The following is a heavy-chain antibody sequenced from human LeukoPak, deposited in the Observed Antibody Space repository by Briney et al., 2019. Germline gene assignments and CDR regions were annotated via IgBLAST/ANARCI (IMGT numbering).Heavy chain of an antibody. Sequence: GRSLRLSCAASGFTFSSYGMHWVRQAPGKGLEWVAVISYDGSNKYYADSVKGRFTISRDNSKNTLYLQMNSLRAEDTAVYYCAKAHLLLSYYYYGMDVWGQGTTVTVSS. CDR3: AKAHLLLSYYYYGMDV. J-gene: IGHJ6*02. D-gene: IGHD1-26*01. CDR1: GFTFSSYG. CDR2: ISYDGSNK. V-gene: IGHV3-30*18.